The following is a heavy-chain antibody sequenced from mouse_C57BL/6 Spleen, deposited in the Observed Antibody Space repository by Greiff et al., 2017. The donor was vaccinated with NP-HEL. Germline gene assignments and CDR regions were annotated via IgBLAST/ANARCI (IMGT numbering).Heavy chain of an antibody. Sequence: VQLQQSGPGLVQPSQSLSITCTVSGFSLTSYGVHWVRQSPGKGLEWLGVIWSGGSTDYNAAFISRLSISKDNSKSQVFFKMNSLQADDTAIYYCARDWDGDYFDYWGQGTTRTVSS. CDR3: ARDWDGDYFDY. CDR2: IWSGGST. CDR1: GFSLTSYG. J-gene: IGHJ2*01. D-gene: IGHD4-1*01. V-gene: IGHV2-2*01.